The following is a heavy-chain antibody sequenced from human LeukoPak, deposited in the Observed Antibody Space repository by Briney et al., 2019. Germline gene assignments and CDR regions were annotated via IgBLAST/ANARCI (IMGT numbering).Heavy chain of an antibody. V-gene: IGHV3-7*01. CDR1: GFTFSSYW. CDR3: ATYSPTPRRRLDY. Sequence: GGSLRLSCAASGFTFSSYWMHWVRQAPGQGLELVARIKQDGSEESYADSAKGRFTISRDDAQNSVYLQMTSLRVEDTAVYYCATYSPTPRRRLDYWGQGTLVTVSS. J-gene: IGHJ4*02. CDR2: IKQDGSEE. D-gene: IGHD2-21*01.